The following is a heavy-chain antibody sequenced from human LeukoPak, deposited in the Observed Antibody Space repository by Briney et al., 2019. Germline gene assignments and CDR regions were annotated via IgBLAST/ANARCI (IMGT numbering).Heavy chain of an antibody. CDR3: AKSCNSGNCYYNY. D-gene: IGHD2/OR15-2a*01. J-gene: IGHJ4*02. CDR2: ISGSGSST. CDR1: GFIFNNYA. Sequence: PGGSLRLSCAGSGFIFNNYAMHWVRQPPGKGLEWVSGISGSGSSTYYADSVKGRFTISRDNSENTLSLQMNSLRADDTAIYYCAKSCNSGNCYYNYWGQGTLVTVSS. V-gene: IGHV3-23*01.